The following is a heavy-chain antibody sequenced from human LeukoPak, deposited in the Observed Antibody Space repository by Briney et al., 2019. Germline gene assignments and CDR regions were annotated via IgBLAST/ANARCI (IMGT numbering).Heavy chain of an antibody. CDR2: ITSSSTI. CDR1: GFTFSNYK. J-gene: IGHJ4*02. Sequence: GGSLRLSCAASGFTFSNYKMNWVRQAPGKGLEWVSHITSSSTIYYADSVKGRFTISRDNAKNSLYLQMNSLRDEDTAVYYCARRFDSWGQGTLVTVSS. CDR3: ARRFDS. V-gene: IGHV3-48*02.